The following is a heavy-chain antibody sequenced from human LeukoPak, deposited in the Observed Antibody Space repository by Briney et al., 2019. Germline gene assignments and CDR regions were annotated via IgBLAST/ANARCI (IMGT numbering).Heavy chain of an antibody. D-gene: IGHD3-22*01. J-gene: IGHJ6*02. CDR2: IIPIFGTA. Sequence: ASVKVSCKASGGTFSSYAISWVRQAPGQGLEWMGGIIPIFGTANYAQKFQGRVTITADESTSTAYMELSSLRSEDTAVYYCARDSYDSSGYYCGMDVWGQGTTVTVSS. V-gene: IGHV1-69*13. CDR3: ARDSYDSSGYYCGMDV. CDR1: GGTFSSYA.